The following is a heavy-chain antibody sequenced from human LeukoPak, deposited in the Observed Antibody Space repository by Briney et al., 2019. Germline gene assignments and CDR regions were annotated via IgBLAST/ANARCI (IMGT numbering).Heavy chain of an antibody. CDR3: ARDLAESGSYSGRGLFDY. CDR1: GYTFTGYY. CDR2: IGIYNGNT. Sequence: GASVKVSCKASGYTFTGYYMHWVRQAPGQGLEWMAWIGIYNGNTNYAQKVQGRVTTTTDTSTNTAYMELRSLRSDDTAVYYCARDLAESGSYSGRGLFDYWGQGTLVTVSS. J-gene: IGHJ4*02. D-gene: IGHD1-26*01. V-gene: IGHV1-18*04.